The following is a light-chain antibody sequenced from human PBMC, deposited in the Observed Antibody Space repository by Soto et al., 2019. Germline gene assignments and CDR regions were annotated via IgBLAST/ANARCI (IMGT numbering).Light chain of an antibody. J-gene: IGKJ5*01. CDR3: QQRNNWPPIT. CDR2: DAS. CDR1: QSVSSY. V-gene: IGKV3-11*01. Sequence: EIVFTQSPFTLSLSPGERATLSCRASQSVSSYLAWYQQRPGQAPRLLIYDASNRATGIPARFSGSGSGTDFTLTIDNLEPEDFAIYYCQQRNNWPPITFGQGTRLEIK.